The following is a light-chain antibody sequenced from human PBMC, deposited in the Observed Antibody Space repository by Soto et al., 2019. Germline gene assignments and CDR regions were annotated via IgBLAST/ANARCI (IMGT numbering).Light chain of an antibody. J-gene: IGKJ1*01. V-gene: IGKV3-11*01. Sequence: EIVLTQSPATLSLSPGERATLSCRASQSVSNYFAWYQQKPGQAPRLLIYDASNRATGIPARLCGSGSGADNTLTISSQEPEDLAIYYCQQRSNWPLTFGQANKVEIK. CDR3: QQRSNWPLT. CDR1: QSVSNY. CDR2: DAS.